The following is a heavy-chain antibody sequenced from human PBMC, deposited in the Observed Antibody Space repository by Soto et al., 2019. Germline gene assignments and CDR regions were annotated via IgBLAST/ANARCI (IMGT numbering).Heavy chain of an antibody. D-gene: IGHD5-18*01. V-gene: IGHV3-23*01. CDR1: GFTFRSYA. J-gene: IGHJ4*02. Sequence: VQLLESGGGLVQPGGSLRLSCAASGFTFRSYAMNWVRQAPGKGLEWVSGISGSGGTTYYADSVKGRFTISRDNSKNTLYLQMDSLRVEDTAVYYCAKDRGGYGYGFYWGQGTLVTVSS. CDR2: ISGSGGTT. CDR3: AKDRGGYGYGFY.